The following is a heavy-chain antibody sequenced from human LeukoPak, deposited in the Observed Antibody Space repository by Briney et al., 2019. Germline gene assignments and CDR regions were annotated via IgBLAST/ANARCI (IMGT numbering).Heavy chain of an antibody. Sequence: ASVKVSCKTSGYTFTKYYMHWVRQAPGQGLEWMGWVNPNSGGTNYTQKFQGRVTMTRDTSINTAYMELSRLKSDDTAVYYCATSSGYSHTWGAFDYWGQGALVTVSS. CDR3: ATSSGYSHTWGAFDY. CDR1: GYTFTKYY. D-gene: IGHD5-18*01. J-gene: IGHJ4*02. V-gene: IGHV1-2*02. CDR2: VNPNSGGT.